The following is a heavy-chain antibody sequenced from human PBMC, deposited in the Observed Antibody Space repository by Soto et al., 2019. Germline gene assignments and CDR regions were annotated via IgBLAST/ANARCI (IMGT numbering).Heavy chain of an antibody. CDR2: ISAYNGNT. J-gene: IGHJ5*02. V-gene: IGHV1-18*01. CDR3: ARVRGVGYCISTSCYYNWFDP. D-gene: IGHD2-2*01. Sequence: ASVKVSCKASGYTFTSYGISWVRQAPGQGLEWMGWISAYNGNTNYAQKLQGRVTMTTDTSTSTAYMELRSLRSDDTAVYYCARVRGVGYCISTSCYYNWFDPWGQGTLVTVSS. CDR1: GYTFTSYG.